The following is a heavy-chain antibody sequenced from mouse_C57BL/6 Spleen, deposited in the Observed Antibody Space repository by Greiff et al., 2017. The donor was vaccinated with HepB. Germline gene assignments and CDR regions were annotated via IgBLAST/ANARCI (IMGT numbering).Heavy chain of an antibody. CDR1: GYTFTDYY. J-gene: IGHJ3*01. Sequence: VQLQQSGPELVKPGASVKMSCKASGYTFTDYYMHGVKQSHGRSLEWIGYIYPNNGGNGYNKKFKGKATLTVDQSSSTAYMELRSLASEDSAVYYCARGGKQGFAYWGQGTLVTVSA. V-gene: IGHV1-34*01. CDR2: IYPNNGGN. CDR3: ARGGKQGFAY.